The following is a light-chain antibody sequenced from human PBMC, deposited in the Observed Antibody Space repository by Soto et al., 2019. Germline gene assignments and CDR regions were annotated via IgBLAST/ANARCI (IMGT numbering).Light chain of an antibody. J-gene: IGKJ1*01. V-gene: IGKV1-5*01. Sequence: DIQIAQSPSTLSATAGDRVTITCRASQSISSWLAWYQHIPGKAPNLLIYDASNLDSGVPSRFRGSGSGTEFTLPISRLQPDDVETYYCQQYNSYSGTFGQGTQVDIK. CDR2: DAS. CDR3: QQYNSYSGT. CDR1: QSISSW.